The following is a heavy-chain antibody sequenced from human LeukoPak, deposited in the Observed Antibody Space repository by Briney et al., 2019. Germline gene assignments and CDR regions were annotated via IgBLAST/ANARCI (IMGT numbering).Heavy chain of an antibody. CDR2: ISYDGSNK. D-gene: IGHD4-17*01. CDR3: AKDRDGDYLFDY. V-gene: IGHV3-30*18. CDR1: GFTFSSYG. J-gene: IGHJ4*02. Sequence: GGSLRLSCVASGFTFSSYGMHWVRQAPGKGLEWVAVISYDGSNKYYADSVKGRFTISRDNSKNTLYLQMNSLRAEDTAVYYCAKDRDGDYLFDYWGQGTLVTVSS.